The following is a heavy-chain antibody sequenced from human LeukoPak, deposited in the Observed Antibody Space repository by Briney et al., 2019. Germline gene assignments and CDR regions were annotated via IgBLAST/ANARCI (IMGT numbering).Heavy chain of an antibody. J-gene: IGHJ6*02. CDR2: ISGSGGST. CDR3: AKEALLWFGELFQGFTYYYGMDV. D-gene: IGHD3-10*01. V-gene: IGHV3-23*01. CDR1: GFTFSSYA. Sequence: GGSLRLSCAASGFTFSSYAMSWVRQAPGKGLEWVSAISGSGGSTYYADSVKGRFTISRDNSKNTLYLQMNSLRAEDTAVYYCAKEALLWFGELFQGFTYYYGMDVWGQGTTVTVSS.